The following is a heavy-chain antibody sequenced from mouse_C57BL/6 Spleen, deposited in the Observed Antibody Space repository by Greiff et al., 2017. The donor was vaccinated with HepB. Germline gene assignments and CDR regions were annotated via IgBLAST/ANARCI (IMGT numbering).Heavy chain of an antibody. CDR3: ARSYGSRGDAWFAY. J-gene: IGHJ3*01. D-gene: IGHD1-1*01. V-gene: IGHV1-64*01. CDR2: IHPNSGST. CDR1: GYTFTSYW. Sequence: QVQLQQPGAELVKPGASVKLSCKASGYTFTSYWMHWVKQRPGQGLEWIGMIHPNSGSTNYNEKFKSKATLTVDKSSSSAYMQLSSLTSEDSAVYYCARSYGSRGDAWFAYWGQGTLVTVSA.